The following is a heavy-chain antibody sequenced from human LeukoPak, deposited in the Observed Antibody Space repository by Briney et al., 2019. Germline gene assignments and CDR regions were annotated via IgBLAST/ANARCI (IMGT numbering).Heavy chain of an antibody. CDR2: IKQDGSEK. CDR3: ARASSGRYFDWLTGPNWYFDL. Sequence: GGSLRLSCAASGFTFSSYAMSWVRQAPGKGLEWVANIKQDGSEKYYVDSVKGRFTISRDNAKNSLYLQMNSLRAEDTAVYYCARASSGRYFDWLTGPNWYFDLWGRGTLVTVSS. D-gene: IGHD3-9*01. V-gene: IGHV3-7*01. J-gene: IGHJ2*01. CDR1: GFTFSSYA.